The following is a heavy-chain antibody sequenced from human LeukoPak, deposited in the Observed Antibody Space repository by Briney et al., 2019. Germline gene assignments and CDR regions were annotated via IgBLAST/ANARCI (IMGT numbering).Heavy chain of an antibody. V-gene: IGHV4-39*07. Sequence: SETLSLTCTVSGGSISSGSYYWSWIRQPPGKGLEWIGEINHSGSTNYNPSLKSRVTISVDTSKNQFSLKLSSVTAADTAVYYCARLSITFGGVIVFPFDYWGQGTLVTVSS. CDR1: GGSISSGSYY. CDR2: INHSGST. J-gene: IGHJ4*02. D-gene: IGHD3-16*02. CDR3: ARLSITFGGVIVFPFDY.